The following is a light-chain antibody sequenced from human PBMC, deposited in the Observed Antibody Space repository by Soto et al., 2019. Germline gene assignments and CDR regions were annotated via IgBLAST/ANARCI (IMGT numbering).Light chain of an antibody. CDR1: SSNIGDNY. J-gene: IGLJ7*01. CDR3: GVWDTSLSVFV. V-gene: IGLV1-51*01. Sequence: QSVLTQPPSVSAAPGQKVTISCSGSSSNIGDNYVSWFQQLPGAAPKLLIYDNNKRPSGIPDRFSGSKSGTTATLDITGLQTGDEADYSCGVWDTSLSVFVFGAGTQLTVL. CDR2: DNN.